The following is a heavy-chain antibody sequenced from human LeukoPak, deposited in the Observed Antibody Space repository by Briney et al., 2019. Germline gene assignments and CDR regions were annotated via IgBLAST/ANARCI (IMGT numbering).Heavy chain of an antibody. CDR2: ISSSSSYI. CDR3: AKHGLPLVVISAPLDY. CDR1: GFTFSSYS. V-gene: IGHV3-21*01. D-gene: IGHD2-15*01. J-gene: IGHJ4*02. Sequence: GGSLRLSCAASGFTFSSYSMNWVRQAPGKGLEWVSSISSSSSYIYYADSVKGRFTISRDNAKNSLYLQMNSLRAEDTAVYYCAKHGLPLVVISAPLDYWGQGTLVTVSS.